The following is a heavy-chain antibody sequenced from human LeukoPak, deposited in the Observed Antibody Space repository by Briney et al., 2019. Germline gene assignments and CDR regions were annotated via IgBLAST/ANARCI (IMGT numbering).Heavy chain of an antibody. D-gene: IGHD3-9*01. CDR2: ISSRSSYT. CDR1: GFTFSDYY. CDR3: AKTEYNDILTAYWE. Sequence: KPGGSLRLSCAASGFTFSDYYMSWIRQAPGKGLEWVSYISSRSSYTKYADSVKGRFTISRDNAKNSLHLQMNSLRAEDTAVYYCAKTEYNDILTAYWEWGQGTLVTVSS. V-gene: IGHV3-11*06. J-gene: IGHJ4*02.